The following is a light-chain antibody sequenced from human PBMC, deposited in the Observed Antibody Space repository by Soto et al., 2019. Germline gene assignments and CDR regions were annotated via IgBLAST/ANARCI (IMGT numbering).Light chain of an antibody. CDR1: QTIGTY. Sequence: DIQVTQSKSSLAASVGDRVTISCRASQTIGTYVNWYQQKPGKVPKLLIFDVSILASGVPSRFSGSGSGTEFTLTISSLQPEDFATYSCQQYYISWSFGQGTKVDI. CDR2: DVS. J-gene: IGKJ1*01. V-gene: IGKV1-39*01. CDR3: QQYYISWS.